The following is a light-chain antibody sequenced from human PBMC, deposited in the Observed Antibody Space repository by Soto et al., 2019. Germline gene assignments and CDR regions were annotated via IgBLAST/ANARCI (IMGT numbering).Light chain of an antibody. CDR1: SSDVGGYNY. CDR2: EVS. Sequence: QSLLTQPASVSGSPGQSINISCTGTSSDVGGYNYVSWYQQHPGKAPKLMIYEVSNRPSGVSNRFSGSKSGNTASLTISGLQAEDEADYYCSSYTSSSTLVFGTGSKVTVL. J-gene: IGLJ1*01. V-gene: IGLV2-14*01. CDR3: SSYTSSSTLV.